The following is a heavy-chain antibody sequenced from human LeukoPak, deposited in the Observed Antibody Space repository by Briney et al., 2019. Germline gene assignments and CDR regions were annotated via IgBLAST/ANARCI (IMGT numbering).Heavy chain of an antibody. CDR3: ARDSPITMVRGVYYYYMDV. J-gene: IGHJ6*03. CDR1: GYTFTGYY. Sequence: ASVKVSCKASGYTFTGYYMHWVRQAPGQGLEWMGWINPNSGGTNYAQKFQGRVTMTRDTSISTAYMELSRLRSDDTAVYYCARDSPITMVRGVYYYYMDVWGKGITVTVSS. CDR2: INPNSGGT. V-gene: IGHV1-2*02. D-gene: IGHD3-10*01.